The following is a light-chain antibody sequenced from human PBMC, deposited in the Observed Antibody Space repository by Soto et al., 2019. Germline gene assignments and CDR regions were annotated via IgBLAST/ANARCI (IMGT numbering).Light chain of an antibody. V-gene: IGLV2-8*01. CDR2: EVS. Sequence: QPPAAFASCGDAVSISCSRTCSDAGDNYVSCYQQHLGKASKPVTYEVSQRPSGVPDRFSGSKSGNTASLTVSGLQTEDVADYCCCAYAGSNNFVFGSGTKGTGL. CDR1: CSDAGDNY. CDR3: CAYAGSNNFV. J-gene: IGLJ1*01.